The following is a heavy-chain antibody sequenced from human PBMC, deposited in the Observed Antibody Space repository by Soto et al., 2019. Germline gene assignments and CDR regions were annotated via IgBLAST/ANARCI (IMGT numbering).Heavy chain of an antibody. CDR3: ARDLVRAGGYSYGYYFDY. CDR2: INSDGSST. D-gene: IGHD5-18*01. J-gene: IGHJ4*02. Sequence: TGGSLRLSCAASGFTFSTYWMHWFRQAPGKGLVWVSRINSDGSSTSYADSVKGRFTISRDNAKNTLYLQMNSLRAEDTAVYYCARDLVRAGGYSYGYYFDYWGQGTLVTVSS. CDR1: GFTFSTYW. V-gene: IGHV3-74*01.